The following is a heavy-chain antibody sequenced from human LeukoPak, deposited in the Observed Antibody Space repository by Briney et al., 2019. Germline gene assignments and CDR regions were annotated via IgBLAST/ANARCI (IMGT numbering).Heavy chain of an antibody. CDR1: GGSISSSSYY. J-gene: IGHJ1*01. CDR3: IQGKEYFQH. Sequence: SETLSLTCTVSGGSISSSSYYWGWIRQPPGKGLEWIGSIYYSGSTYYNPSLKSRVTISVDTSKNQFSLKLSSVTAADTAVYYCIQGKEYFQHWGQGTLVTVSS. D-gene: IGHD1-1*01. V-gene: IGHV4-39*07. CDR2: IYYSGST.